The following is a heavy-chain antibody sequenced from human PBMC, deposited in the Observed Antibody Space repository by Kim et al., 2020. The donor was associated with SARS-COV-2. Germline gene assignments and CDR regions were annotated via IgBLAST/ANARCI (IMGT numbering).Heavy chain of an antibody. D-gene: IGHD3-22*01. CDR1: GFTFSSYG. CDR2: IWFDGTNK. CDR3: ARDWDSSTYGWIDP. V-gene: IGHV3-33*01. J-gene: IGHJ5*02. Sequence: GGSLRLSCAASGFTFSSYGMHWVRQVPGKGLEWVALIWFDGTNKYYGDSVKGRFTISRDNSKNTLYLQMNSLSAEDTAVYYCARDWDSSTYGWIDPGGQGTLVTVSS.